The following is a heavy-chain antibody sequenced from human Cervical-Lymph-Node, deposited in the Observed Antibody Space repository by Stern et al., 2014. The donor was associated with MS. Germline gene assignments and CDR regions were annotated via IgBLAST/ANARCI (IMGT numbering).Heavy chain of an antibody. CDR2: IYPGDSDT. D-gene: IGHD4-17*01. CDR1: GYRFTANW. J-gene: IGHJ4*02. Sequence: QLVQSGAEVKKPGASLKISCKGSGYRFTANWIAWVRQMPGKGLEWTGIIYPGDSDTRYTPSFQGQVTISADKSISTAYLQWSSLKASDTAMYYCARDYGDYAFDYWGQGTLVTVSS. V-gene: IGHV5-51*01. CDR3: ARDYGDYAFDY.